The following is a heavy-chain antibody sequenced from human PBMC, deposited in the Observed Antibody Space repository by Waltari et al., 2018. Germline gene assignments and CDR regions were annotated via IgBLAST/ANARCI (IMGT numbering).Heavy chain of an antibody. CDR2: ISNDDTKK. V-gene: IGHV3-30*02. Sequence: QAQVAESGGGVVQPGGSLSLSCTGSGFSVSTNAMDWVRQAPGKGLEWLAFISNDDTKKYYADSVEGRFTISRDTSRNTVYLEMNSLRPDDTAVYYCLRGADYGFYYWGQGTLVTVSS. CDR3: LRGADYGFYY. J-gene: IGHJ4*02. D-gene: IGHD4-17*01. CDR1: GFSVSTNA.